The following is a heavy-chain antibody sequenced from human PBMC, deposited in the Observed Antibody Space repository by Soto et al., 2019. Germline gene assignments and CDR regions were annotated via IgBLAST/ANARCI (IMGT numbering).Heavy chain of an antibody. CDR2: IYYSGTT. D-gene: IGHD2-2*01. Sequence: SETLSLTCTVSGGSISSGGYYWYWIRQHPGKGLEWIGYIYYSGTTYYNPSLKSRVTISVDTSKNQFSLKLSSVTAADTAVYYCARVGIVVGPAAPAYYYYGMDVWGQGTTVTVSS. CDR1: GGSISSGGYY. J-gene: IGHJ6*02. V-gene: IGHV4-31*03. CDR3: ARVGIVVGPAAPAYYYYGMDV.